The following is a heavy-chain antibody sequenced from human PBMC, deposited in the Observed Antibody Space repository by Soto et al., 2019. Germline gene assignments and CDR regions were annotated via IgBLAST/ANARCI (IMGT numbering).Heavy chain of an antibody. CDR2: IYYSGST. Sequence: QVQLQESGPGLVKPSQTLSLTCTVSGGSICSGGYYWSWIRQHPGKGLEWIGYIYYSGSTYYNPSLKSRVTISVDTSKNQFSLKLSSVTAADTAVYYCARATYDILTGYAFDYWGQGTLVTVSS. J-gene: IGHJ4*02. V-gene: IGHV4-31*03. D-gene: IGHD3-9*01. CDR1: GGSICSGGYY. CDR3: ARATYDILTGYAFDY.